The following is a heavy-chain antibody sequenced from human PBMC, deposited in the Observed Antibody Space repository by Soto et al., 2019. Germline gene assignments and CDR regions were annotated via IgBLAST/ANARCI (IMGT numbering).Heavy chain of an antibody. J-gene: IGHJ1*01. CDR2: ITINGNT. V-gene: IGHV4-4*07. CDR3: ARETGENWTYEAH. CDR1: GSYIRDFS. Sequence: SESLSLTCRVSGSYIRDFSWSWIRQPAGKGLEWIGRITINGNTQKNPSFKSRVTMSIDTSRNHFSLNLQSATAADTALYYCARETGENWTYEAHWGPGTLVPVSS. D-gene: IGHD1-7*01.